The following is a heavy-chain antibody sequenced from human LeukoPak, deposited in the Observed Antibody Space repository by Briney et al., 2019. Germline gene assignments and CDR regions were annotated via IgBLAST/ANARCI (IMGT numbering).Heavy chain of an antibody. CDR1: GFTFSSYT. CDR3: AVFEDNWNVGVFDI. J-gene: IGHJ3*02. CDR2: IYSDGSA. V-gene: IGHV3-66*01. D-gene: IGHD1-20*01. Sequence: GGSLRLSCVASGFTFSSYTTHWVRQAPGNGLEWVSIIYSDGSAYYADSEKGRFTISRDNSKNTLDFQMNSLRAGATPVYSFAVFEDNWNVGVFDIWGQGTMVTVSS.